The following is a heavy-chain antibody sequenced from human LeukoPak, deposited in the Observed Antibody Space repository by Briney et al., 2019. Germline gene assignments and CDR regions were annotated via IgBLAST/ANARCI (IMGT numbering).Heavy chain of an antibody. CDR2: IYYSGST. Sequence: SETLSLTCTVSGGSISSYCWSWIRQPPGKGLEWIGYIYYSGSTNYNPSLKSRVTISVDTSKNQFSLKLSSVTAADTAVYYCARAGKGYCSGGSCYSSYAFDIWGQGTMVTVSS. V-gene: IGHV4-59*01. CDR1: GGSISSYC. CDR3: ARAGKGYCSGGSCYSSYAFDI. J-gene: IGHJ3*02. D-gene: IGHD2-15*01.